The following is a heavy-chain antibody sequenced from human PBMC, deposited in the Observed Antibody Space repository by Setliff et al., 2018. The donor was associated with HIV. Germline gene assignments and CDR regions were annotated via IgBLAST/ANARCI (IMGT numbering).Heavy chain of an antibody. V-gene: IGHV4-4*02. CDR1: GGSISSSNW. CDR3: ARGAFMITFGGVIVYYFDY. Sequence: SETLSLTCAVSGGSISSSNWWSWVRQPPGKGLEWIGEIYHSGSTNYNPSLKSRVTISVDRSKNQFSLKLSSVTAADTAVYYCARGAFMITFGGVIVYYFDYWGQGTLVTVSS. CDR2: IYHSGST. D-gene: IGHD3-16*02. J-gene: IGHJ4*02.